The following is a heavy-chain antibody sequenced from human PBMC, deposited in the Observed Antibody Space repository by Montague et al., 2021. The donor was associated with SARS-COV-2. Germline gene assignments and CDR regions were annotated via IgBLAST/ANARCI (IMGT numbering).Heavy chain of an antibody. D-gene: IGHD5-24*01. CDR3: AGIPHTHGRWLLGSRGASMPQSFWFDP. CDR1: GGSISSYY. J-gene: IGHJ5*01. CDR2: IYYSGST. Sequence: SETLSLTCTVSGGSISSYYWSWIRQPPGKGLECIGYIYYSGSTNYNPSLKSRVTISVDTSKNQFSLKLSSVTAADTAVYDCAGIPHTHGRWLLGSRGASMPQSFWFDPWGQGTLVTVSS. V-gene: IGHV4-59*01.